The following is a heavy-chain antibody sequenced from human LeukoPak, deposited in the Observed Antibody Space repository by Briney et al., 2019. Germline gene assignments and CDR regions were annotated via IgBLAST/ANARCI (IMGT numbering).Heavy chain of an antibody. V-gene: IGHV4-34*01. J-gene: IGHJ5*02. CDR1: GGSFSGYY. CDR2: INHSGRT. CDR3: ARAARDDWVDP. Sequence: SETLSLTCAVYGGSFSGYYWSWIRQPPGKGLEWIGEINHSGRTNYNPSLKSRVTISVDTSKNQFSLKLSSVTAADTAVYYCARAARDDWVDPWGQGTLVTVPS.